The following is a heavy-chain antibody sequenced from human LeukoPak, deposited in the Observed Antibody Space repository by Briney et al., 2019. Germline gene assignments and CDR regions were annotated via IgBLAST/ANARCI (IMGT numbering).Heavy chain of an antibody. D-gene: IGHD3-9*01. CDR1: GGSISHYY. CDR2: IYYSDVA. V-gene: IGHV4-59*01. CDR3: ARVQESQIDYYFDY. Sequence: PSETLSLTCTVSGGSISHYYWTWIRQPPGKGLEWIGYIYYSDVANYNPSLKSRVSISVDTSKNQFSLKLSSVTAADTAVYYCARVQESQIDYYFDYWGQGTLVTVSS. J-gene: IGHJ4*02.